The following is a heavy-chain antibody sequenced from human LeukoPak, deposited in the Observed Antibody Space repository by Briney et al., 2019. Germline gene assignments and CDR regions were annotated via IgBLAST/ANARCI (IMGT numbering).Heavy chain of an antibody. CDR1: GGSISSYY. CDR3: ARVAYYDSSGYSIFDY. V-gene: IGHV4-4*07. D-gene: IGHD3-22*01. J-gene: IGHJ4*02. CDR2: IYTSGST. Sequence: SETLSLTCTVSGGSISSYYWSWIRQPAGKGLEWIGRIYTSGSTNYNPSLKSRVTISVDTSKNQFSLKLSSVTAADTAVYYCARVAYYDSSGYSIFDYWGQGTLVTVSS.